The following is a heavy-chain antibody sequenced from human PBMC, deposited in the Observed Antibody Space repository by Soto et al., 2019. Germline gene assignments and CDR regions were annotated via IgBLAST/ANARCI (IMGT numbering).Heavy chain of an antibody. Sequence: GGSLRLSCAASGFTISRDYISWVRQAPGKGLEWVSVYYATGDTHYADSVKGRFTTSRDNSKNTLHLQMNSLRAEDTAVYYCAREAEDTHVPDCWGQGTLVTVSS. CDR1: GFTISRDY. V-gene: IGHV3-66*01. CDR3: AREAEDTHVPDC. CDR2: YYATGDT. D-gene: IGHD2-2*01. J-gene: IGHJ4*02.